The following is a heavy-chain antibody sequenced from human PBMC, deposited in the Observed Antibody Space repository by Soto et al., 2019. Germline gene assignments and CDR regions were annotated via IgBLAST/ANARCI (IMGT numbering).Heavy chain of an antibody. Sequence: GGSLRLSCAASGFTFSDYYMSWIRQAPGKGLEWVSYISSSGSTIYYADSVKGRFTISRDNAKNSLYLQMNSLRAEDTAVYYCAGDPPLHDYGDYDHAFDIWGQGTMVTVSS. CDR2: ISSSGSTI. CDR3: AGDPPLHDYGDYDHAFDI. J-gene: IGHJ3*02. CDR1: GFTFSDYY. D-gene: IGHD4-17*01. V-gene: IGHV3-11*01.